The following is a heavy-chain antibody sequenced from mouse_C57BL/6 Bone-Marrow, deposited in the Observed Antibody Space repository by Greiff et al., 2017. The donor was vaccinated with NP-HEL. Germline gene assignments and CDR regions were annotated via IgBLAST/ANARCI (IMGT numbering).Heavy chain of an antibody. D-gene: IGHD2-2*01. CDR1: GYTFTSYW. V-gene: IGHV1-50*01. J-gene: IGHJ3*01. CDR2: IDPSDSYT. Sequence: QVQLQQPGAELVKPGASVKLSCKASGYTFTSYWMQWVKQRPGQGLEWIGEIDPSDSYTNYNQKFKGKATLTVDTSSSTAYMQLSSLTSEDSAVYYCARWSDYGYERGWFAYWGQGTLVTVSA. CDR3: ARWSDYGYERGWFAY.